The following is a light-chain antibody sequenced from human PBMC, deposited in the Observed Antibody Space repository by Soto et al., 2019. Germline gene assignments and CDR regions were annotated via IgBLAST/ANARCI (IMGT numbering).Light chain of an antibody. CDR3: QQYGSSPMYT. J-gene: IGKJ2*01. CDR2: GSS. V-gene: IGKV3-20*01. CDR1: QIVSTTY. Sequence: EIVLTQSPGTLSLYPGERATLSCRASQIVSTTYLAWYQQKPGQAPRLLIYGSSSRAPGIPDRFSGSGSGTDFTLTISRLEPEDFAVYYCQQYGSSPMYTFGQGTKVDI.